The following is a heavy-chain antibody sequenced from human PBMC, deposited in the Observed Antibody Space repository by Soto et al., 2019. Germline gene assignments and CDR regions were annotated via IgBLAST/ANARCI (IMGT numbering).Heavy chain of an antibody. CDR1: GCTFTSYD. Sequence: SVKVSCKASGCTFTSYDISRVRQAPGQGLEWMGGIIPIFGTANYAQKFQGRVTITADESTSTAYMELSSLRSEDTTVYYCGSRLPDDYYYYGMDVWGQGTTVTVSS. CDR3: GSRLPDDYYYYGMDV. V-gene: IGHV1-69*13. J-gene: IGHJ6*02. D-gene: IGHD5-12*01. CDR2: IIPIFGTA.